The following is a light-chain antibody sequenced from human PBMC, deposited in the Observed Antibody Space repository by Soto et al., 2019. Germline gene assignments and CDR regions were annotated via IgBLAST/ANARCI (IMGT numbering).Light chain of an antibody. Sequence: QSALTQPASVSGSPGQSITISCTGTSSDIGGYNYVSWYQQHPGKAPKLMIYDVNNRPSGVSNRFSGSKSGNTASLTISGLQAEDEADYYCSSYTSSSTAVLGGGTKLTVL. CDR2: DVN. V-gene: IGLV2-14*01. CDR3: SSYTSSSTAV. CDR1: SSDIGGYNY. J-gene: IGLJ2*01.